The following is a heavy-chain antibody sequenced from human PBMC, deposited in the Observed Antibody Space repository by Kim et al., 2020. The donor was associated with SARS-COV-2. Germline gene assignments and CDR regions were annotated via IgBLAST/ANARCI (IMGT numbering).Heavy chain of an antibody. D-gene: IGHD3-22*01. Sequence: GGSLRLSCAASGFTFSSYSMNWVRQAPGKGLEWVSSISSSSSYIYYADSVKGRFTISRDNAKNSLYLQMNSLRAEDTAVYYCARRNSSGYYPLDYWGQGTLVTVSS. V-gene: IGHV3-21*01. CDR1: GFTFSSYS. CDR3: ARRNSSGYYPLDY. CDR2: ISSSSSYI. J-gene: IGHJ4*02.